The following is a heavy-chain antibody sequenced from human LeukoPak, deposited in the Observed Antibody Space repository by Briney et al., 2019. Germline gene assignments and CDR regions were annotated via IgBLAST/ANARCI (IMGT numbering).Heavy chain of an antibody. J-gene: IGHJ5*02. V-gene: IGHV1-69*13. CDR3: ARDSSYGGGGNWFDP. Sequence: SVKVSFTASGGTFSSYAISWVRQAPGQGLEWMGGIIPIFGTANYAQKFQGRVTITADESTSTAYMELSSLRSEDTAVYYCARDSSYGGGGNWFDPWGQGTLVTVSS. CDR1: GGTFSSYA. D-gene: IGHD4-23*01. CDR2: IIPIFGTA.